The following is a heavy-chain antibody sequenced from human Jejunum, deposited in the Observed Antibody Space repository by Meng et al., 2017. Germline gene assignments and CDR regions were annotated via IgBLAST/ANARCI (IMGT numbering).Heavy chain of an antibody. CDR2: ISSSGTPI. CDR3: ASAPQFTGSPYY. CDR1: GFTFSTYE. V-gene: IGHV3-48*03. Sequence: GESLRLSCAASGFTFSTYELTWVRQAPGKGLEWVSYISSSGTPICYADSVKGRFTISRDNAKNSLYLQMNSLRAEDTAVYYCASAPQFTGSPYYWGQGARVTVSS. D-gene: IGHD1-26*01. J-gene: IGHJ4*01.